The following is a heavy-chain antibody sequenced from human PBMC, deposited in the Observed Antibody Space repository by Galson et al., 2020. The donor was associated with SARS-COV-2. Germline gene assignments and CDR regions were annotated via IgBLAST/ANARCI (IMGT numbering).Heavy chain of an antibody. CDR3: ARFGIFGVVNTYYWFDP. CDR2: IDPSDSYT. CDR1: GYSFTSYW. J-gene: IGHJ5*02. D-gene: IGHD3-3*01. V-gene: IGHV5-10-1*01. Sequence: HGESLKISCKGSGYSFTSYWISWVRQMPGKGLEWMGRIDPSDSYTNYSPSFQGHVTISADKSITAYLQWSSLKASDTAMYYCARFGIFGVVNTYYWFDPWGQGTLVTVSS.